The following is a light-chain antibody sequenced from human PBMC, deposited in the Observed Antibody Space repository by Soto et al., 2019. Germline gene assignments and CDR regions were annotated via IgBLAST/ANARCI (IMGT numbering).Light chain of an antibody. Sequence: QSVLTQPASVSGSPGQSITISCTGTSSDVGGYNYVSWYQQHPGKAPKLMIYEVSNRPSGVSNRFSGSKSGNTASLPISGLQAEDEADYYCSSYTTTNTYVFGTGTKVTVL. J-gene: IGLJ1*01. CDR3: SSYTTTNTYV. CDR2: EVS. CDR1: SSDVGGYNY. V-gene: IGLV2-14*01.